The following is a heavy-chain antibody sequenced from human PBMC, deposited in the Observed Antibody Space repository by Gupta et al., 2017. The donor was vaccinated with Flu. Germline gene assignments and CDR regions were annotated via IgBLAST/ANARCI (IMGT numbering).Heavy chain of an antibody. CDR1: GFPFSDAW. J-gene: IGHJ4*02. CDR2: IKSKTDGGTT. Sequence: EVQLVESGGGLVKPGESLRLSCAASGFPFSDAWMSWARQAPGKGLEWVGRIKSKTDGGTTDYAAPVKGRFTISRDDSKNTLFLQMNSLKTEDTAVYYCTKESDCSAGSCPAHWGQGTLVTVSS. CDR3: TKESDCSAGSCPAH. V-gene: IGHV3-15*01. D-gene: IGHD2-15*01.